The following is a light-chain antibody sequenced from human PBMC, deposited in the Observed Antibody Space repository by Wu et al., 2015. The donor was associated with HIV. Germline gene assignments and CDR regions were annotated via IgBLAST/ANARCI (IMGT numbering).Light chain of an antibody. Sequence: EIQMTQSPSSLSASVGDRVTITCRASQGITNYLAWYQQKPGKVPKVLIYAASTLQSGAPSRFSGSGSGTDFTLTISSLEAEDFAVYFCQQRSTWPLTFGQGTRLEIK. CDR3: QQRSTWPLT. J-gene: IGKJ5*01. V-gene: IGKV1-27*01. CDR1: QGITNY. CDR2: AAS.